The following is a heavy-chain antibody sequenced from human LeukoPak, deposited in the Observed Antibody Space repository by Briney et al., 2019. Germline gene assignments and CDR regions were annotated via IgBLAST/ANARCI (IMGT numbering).Heavy chain of an antibody. D-gene: IGHD2-2*02. CDR3: ARDGGGPAAIVRYMDV. CDR2: IYTSGST. Sequence: SSETLSLTCTVSGGSISSYYWSWIRQPAGKGLEWIGRIYTSGSTNYNPSLKSRVTMSVDTSKNQFSLKLSSVTAADTAVYYCARDGGGPAAIVRYMDVWGKGTTVTVSS. V-gene: IGHV4-4*07. CDR1: GGSISSYY. J-gene: IGHJ6*03.